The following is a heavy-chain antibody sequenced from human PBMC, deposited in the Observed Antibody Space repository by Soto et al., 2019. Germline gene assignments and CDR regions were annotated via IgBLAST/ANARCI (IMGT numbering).Heavy chain of an antibody. CDR1: GGSISSYY. CDR2: IYYSGST. CDR3: ARDLANSNLYYFDY. V-gene: IGHV4-59*01. D-gene: IGHD4-4*01. Sequence: NPSETLSLTCTVSGGSISSYYWSWIRQPPGKGLEWIGYIYYSGSTNYNPSLKSRVTISVDTSKNQFSLKLSSVTAADTAVYYCARDLANSNLYYFDYWGQGTLVTVSS. J-gene: IGHJ4*02.